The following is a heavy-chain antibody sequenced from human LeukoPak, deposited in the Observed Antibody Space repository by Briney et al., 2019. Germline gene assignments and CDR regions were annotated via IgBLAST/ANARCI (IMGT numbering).Heavy chain of an antibody. Sequence: LQNLSLTCAISGDSVSSNSVTWNWIRQSPSRGLEWLGRTYYRSTWYNDYAVSVRGRITVNPDTSKNQFSLHLNSVTPEDTAVYYCARRLTQYDCFDPWGQGILVTVSS. CDR3: ARRLTQYDCFDP. J-gene: IGHJ5*02. D-gene: IGHD2-2*01. V-gene: IGHV6-1*01. CDR1: GDSVSSNSVT. CDR2: TYYRSTWYN.